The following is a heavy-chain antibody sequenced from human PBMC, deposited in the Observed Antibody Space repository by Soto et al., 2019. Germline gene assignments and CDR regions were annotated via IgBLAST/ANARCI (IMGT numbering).Heavy chain of an antibody. V-gene: IGHV3-74*01. CDR2: IKGDGIST. CDR1: GFTFSSYG. Sequence: EVQLVESGGGLVQSGGSLRLSCAASGFTFSSYGMHCVRQAPGKGLVWVSRIKGDGISTNYADSVKGRFTISRDDAKDTVFLQMNGLSADDTAVYFCARGAMGNYYNDYWGQGTLVTVSS. J-gene: IGHJ4*02. D-gene: IGHD3-10*01. CDR3: ARGAMGNYYNDY.